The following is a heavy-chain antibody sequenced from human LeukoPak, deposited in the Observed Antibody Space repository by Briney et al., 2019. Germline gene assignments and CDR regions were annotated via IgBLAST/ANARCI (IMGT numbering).Heavy chain of an antibody. CDR3: ARRWYSSSRGLDY. CDR1: GGSISSSSYY. J-gene: IGHJ4*02. D-gene: IGHD6-6*01. Sequence: PSETLSLTCTVSGGSISSSSYYWGWIRQPPGKGLEWIGSIYYSGSTYYNPSLKSRVTISVDTSKNQFSLKLSSVTAADTAVYYCARRWYSSSRGLDYWGQGTLVTVSS. V-gene: IGHV4-39*01. CDR2: IYYSGST.